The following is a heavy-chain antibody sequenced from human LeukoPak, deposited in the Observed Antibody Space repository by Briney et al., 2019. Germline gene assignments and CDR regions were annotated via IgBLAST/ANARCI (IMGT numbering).Heavy chain of an antibody. D-gene: IGHD6-19*01. CDR1: GFAFSDYY. CDR3: AKDRGSGWYQNDY. J-gene: IGHJ4*02. Sequence: GGSLRLSCAASGFAFSDYYMNWIRQAPGKGLEWVSYISSSSSTIYYAASVKGRFIISRDNAKNSLYLQMNSLRAEDTAVYYCAKDRGSGWYQNDYWGQGTLVTVSS. CDR2: ISSSSSTI. V-gene: IGHV3-11*01.